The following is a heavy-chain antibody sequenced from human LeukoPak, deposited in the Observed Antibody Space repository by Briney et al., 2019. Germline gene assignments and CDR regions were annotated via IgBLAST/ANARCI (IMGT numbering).Heavy chain of an antibody. CDR3: ARVFSGSEIYVFDY. Sequence: PGGSLRLSCAASGFTFSSYSMNWVRQAPGKGLEWVSSISSSSSYIYYADSVKGRFTISRDNAKNSLYLQMNSLRAEDTAVYYCARVFSGSEIYVFDYWGQGTLVTVSS. CDR1: GFTFSSYS. J-gene: IGHJ4*02. CDR2: ISSSSSYI. D-gene: IGHD3-10*01. V-gene: IGHV3-21*04.